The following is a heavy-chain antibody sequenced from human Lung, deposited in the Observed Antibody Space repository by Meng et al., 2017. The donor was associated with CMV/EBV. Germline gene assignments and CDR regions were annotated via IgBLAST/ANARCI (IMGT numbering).Heavy chain of an antibody. CDR1: GYTFTSYD. J-gene: IGHJ6*02. D-gene: IGHD2-2*01. CDR3: ARAVYCIGTTCFFYPMDV. V-gene: IGHV1-8*01. CDR2: MNPNSGNT. Sequence: SXXVSXKASGYTFTSYDISWVRQAPGQGLEWMGWMNPNSGNTDSAQNFQGRVTMTRNTSISTAYMELSSLRSEDTAVYYCARAVYCIGTTCFFYPMDVWGQGTTVTVSS.